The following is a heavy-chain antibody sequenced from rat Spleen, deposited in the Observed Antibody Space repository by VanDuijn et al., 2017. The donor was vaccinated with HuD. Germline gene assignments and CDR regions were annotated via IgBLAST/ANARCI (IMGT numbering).Heavy chain of an antibody. CDR3: ARRPRYPWYFDY. J-gene: IGHJ2*01. D-gene: IGHD2-1*01. CDR1: GFTFSDFY. CDR2: ISTGGGNT. Sequence: EVQLVESDGGLVQPGRSLKLSCATSGFTFSDFYMAWVRQTPTKGLEWVASISTGGGNTYYRDSVKGRFTISRDNTKNTQYLQMDSLRSEDTATYYCARRPRYPWYFDYWGQGVMVTVSS. V-gene: IGHV5S14*01.